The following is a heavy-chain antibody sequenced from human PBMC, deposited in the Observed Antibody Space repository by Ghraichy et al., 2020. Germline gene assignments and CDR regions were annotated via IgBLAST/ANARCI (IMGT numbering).Heavy chain of an antibody. V-gene: IGHV3-48*01. CDR1: GFSFSSYN. Sequence: GGSLRLSCVGSGFSFSSYNMNWVRQAPGKGLEWVSYITSTSRFISYADSVKGRFTVSRDNAKNSLSLQMNSLRGEDTAVYYCARASTVVRFYYYDGMDVWGQGTTVTVSS. D-gene: IGHD4-23*01. J-gene: IGHJ6*02. CDR2: ITSTSRFI. CDR3: ARASTVVRFYYYDGMDV.